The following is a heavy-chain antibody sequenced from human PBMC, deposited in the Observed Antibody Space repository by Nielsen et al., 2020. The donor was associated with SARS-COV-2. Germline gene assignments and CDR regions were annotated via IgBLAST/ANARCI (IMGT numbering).Heavy chain of an antibody. CDR2: IIPIFGTA. V-gene: IGHV1-69*05. Sequence: SVKVSCKASGGTFSSYAISWVRQAPGQGLEWMGGIIPIFGTANYAQKFQGRVTMTRNTSISTAYMELSSLRSEDTAVYYCARGLYYYGMDVWGQGTTVTVSS. CDR1: GGTFSSYA. J-gene: IGHJ6*02. CDR3: ARGLYYYGMDV.